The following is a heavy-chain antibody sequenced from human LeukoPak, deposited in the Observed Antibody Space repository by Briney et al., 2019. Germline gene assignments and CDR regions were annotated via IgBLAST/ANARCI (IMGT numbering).Heavy chain of an antibody. Sequence: GGSLRLSCAASGFTFSDYYMSWIRQAPGKGLEWVSYISSSGSTIYYADSAKGRFAISRDNAKNSLYLQMNSLRAEDTAVYYCARGDDSSGYYYEGSYYFDYWGQGTLVTVSS. D-gene: IGHD3-22*01. CDR2: ISSSGSTI. CDR1: GFTFSDYY. V-gene: IGHV3-11*01. CDR3: ARGDDSSGYYYEGSYYFDY. J-gene: IGHJ4*02.